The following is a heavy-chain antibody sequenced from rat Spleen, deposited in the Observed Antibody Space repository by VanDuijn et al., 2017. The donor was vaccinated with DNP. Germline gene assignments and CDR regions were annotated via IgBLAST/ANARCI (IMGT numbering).Heavy chain of an antibody. CDR1: GFTFSDYS. V-gene: IGHV5S10*01. Sequence: EVQLVESGGGLVQPGRSLKLSCAASGFTFSDYSMAWVRQAPKKGLEWVATIVYDGSSSFYGDSVTDRFTISRDNAKSTLYMQMDNRRSEDTANYYCTTLGSIGTISTWAMDVWGQGTSVTVSS. J-gene: IGHJ4*01. D-gene: IGHD1-2*01. CDR2: IVYDGSSS. CDR3: TTLGSIGTISTWAMDV.